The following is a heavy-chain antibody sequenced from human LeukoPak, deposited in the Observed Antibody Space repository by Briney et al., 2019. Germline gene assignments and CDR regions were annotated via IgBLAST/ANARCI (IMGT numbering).Heavy chain of an antibody. Sequence: VGCLRLSCAASGFTFSNYGLSWVRQAPGKGLEWVSAISGGGSATYYADSVKGRFTISRDNSKNTLFLQMNALRADDTAVYYCAGGAGVYYYGMDVWGQGTSVTVSS. CDR2: ISGGGSAT. CDR1: GFTFSNYG. V-gene: IGHV3-23*01. CDR3: AGGAGVYYYGMDV. J-gene: IGHJ6*02.